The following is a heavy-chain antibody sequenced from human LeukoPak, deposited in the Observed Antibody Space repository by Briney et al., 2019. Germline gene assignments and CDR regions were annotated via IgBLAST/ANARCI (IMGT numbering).Heavy chain of an antibody. Sequence: GGSLRLSCAASGFSFSTYSMNWVRQAPGKGLEWVSSLSSSSSYIYYADSVKGRFTISRDNAKNSLYLQMNSLRADDTAVYYCARDPEANGPRQDYFDYWGQGTLVSVSS. V-gene: IGHV3-21*01. CDR1: GFSFSTYS. CDR3: ARDPEANGPRQDYFDY. J-gene: IGHJ4*02. CDR2: LSSSSSYI. D-gene: IGHD1-14*01.